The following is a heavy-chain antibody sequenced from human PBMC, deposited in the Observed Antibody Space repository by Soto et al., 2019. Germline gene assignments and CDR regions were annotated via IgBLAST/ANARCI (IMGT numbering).Heavy chain of an antibody. J-gene: IGHJ4*02. CDR2: IYYSGST. CDR3: AIADHLLSYYFDY. Sequence: QVQLQESGPGLVKPSETLSLTCTVSGGSISPYYWSWIRQPPGKGLEWIGYIYYSGSTNYNPSLKSRVTISVDTSKNQFSLKLNSVTAADTAVYYCAIADHLLSYYFDYWGQGTLVTVSS. CDR1: GGSISPYY. V-gene: IGHV4-59*01. D-gene: IGHD2-2*01.